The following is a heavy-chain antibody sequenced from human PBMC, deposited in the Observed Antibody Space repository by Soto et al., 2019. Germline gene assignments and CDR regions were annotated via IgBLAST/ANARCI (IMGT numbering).Heavy chain of an antibody. J-gene: IGHJ4*02. D-gene: IGHD3-10*01. CDR3: ATTYGSGSTHFDS. CDR1: RGILNYNT. CDR2: VIPMVEMS. V-gene: IGHV1-69*02. Sequence: QVQLVQSGAEVKKSGSSVKVSCTASRGILNYNTLSWVRQAPGQGLEGLGRVIPMVEMSSYAQKFQGRVTITADKSTSTVYMVLTNLRSEDTAVYFCATTYGSGSTHFDSWGQGTLVTVS.